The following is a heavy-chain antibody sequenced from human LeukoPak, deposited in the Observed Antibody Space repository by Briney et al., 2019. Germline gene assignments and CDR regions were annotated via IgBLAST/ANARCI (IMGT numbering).Heavy chain of an antibody. CDR3: ARAPWERYGDLDYYMDV. J-gene: IGHJ6*03. CDR2: IIPIFGTA. Sequence: SVKVSCRASGGTFSSYAISWVRQAPGQGLEWMGRIIPIFGTASYAQKFQGRVTITTDESTSTAYMELSSLRSEDTAVYYCARAPWERYGDLDYYMDVWGKGTTVTVSS. CDR1: GGTFSSYA. V-gene: IGHV1-69*05. D-gene: IGHD4-17*01.